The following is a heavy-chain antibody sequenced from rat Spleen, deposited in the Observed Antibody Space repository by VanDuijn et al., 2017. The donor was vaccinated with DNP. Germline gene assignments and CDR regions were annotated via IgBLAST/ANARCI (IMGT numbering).Heavy chain of an antibody. CDR3: ARWSRYFDY. J-gene: IGHJ2*01. CDR2: ISYSGFT. V-gene: IGHV3-1*01. Sequence: EVQFQESGPGLVKSSQSLSLTCSVTGYSITSNYWAWIRKFPGNKMEWMGYISYSGFTNYNPSLKSRFSITRDTSKNQFFLQLNSVTTEDTATYYCARWSRYFDYWGQGVMVTGSS. CDR1: GYSITSNY.